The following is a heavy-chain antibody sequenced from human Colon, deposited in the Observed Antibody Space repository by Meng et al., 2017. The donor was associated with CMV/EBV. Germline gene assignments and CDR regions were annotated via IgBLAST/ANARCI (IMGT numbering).Heavy chain of an antibody. V-gene: IGHV3-30*03. CDR1: GFTFRDYY. D-gene: IGHD2-15*01. Sequence: GGSLRLSCVVSGFTFRDYYMSWIRQAPGKGLEWVAVISYDGSNKFYADSVKARFTISRDNSKNTVYLQMNSLRVEDTAVYYCARDFAAQYFFDHWGQGALVTVSS. CDR2: ISYDGSNK. J-gene: IGHJ4*02. CDR3: ARDFAAQYFFDH.